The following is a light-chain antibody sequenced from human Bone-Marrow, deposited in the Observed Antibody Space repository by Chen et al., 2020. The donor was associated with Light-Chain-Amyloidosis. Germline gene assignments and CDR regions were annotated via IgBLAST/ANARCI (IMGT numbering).Light chain of an antibody. Sequence: QSALTQPASVSGSPGQSNTISCTGTSSDVGGDNHVSWYQQHPDKAPQLMIYEVTTRPSWVPDRFSGSKSDNTASLTISGLQTEDEADYFCSSYTITNTLVFGSGTRVTVL. CDR3: SSYTITNTLV. J-gene: IGLJ1*01. V-gene: IGLV2-14*01. CDR1: SSDVGGDNH. CDR2: EVT.